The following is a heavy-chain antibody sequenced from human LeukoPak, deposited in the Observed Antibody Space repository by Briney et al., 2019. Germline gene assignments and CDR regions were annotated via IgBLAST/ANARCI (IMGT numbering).Heavy chain of an antibody. Sequence: PGGSLRLSCGASGFTFRGYTMHWVRQAPGKGLQWVAVISWDGNKKFYADSVEGRFTISRDNSKNTLSLQMNSLRLEDTALYYCAREGGNSTSWGYFDYWGQGTLVIVSS. V-gene: IGHV3-30*04. CDR1: GFTFRGYT. D-gene: IGHD6-13*01. CDR2: ISWDGNKK. CDR3: AREGGNSTSWGYFDY. J-gene: IGHJ4*02.